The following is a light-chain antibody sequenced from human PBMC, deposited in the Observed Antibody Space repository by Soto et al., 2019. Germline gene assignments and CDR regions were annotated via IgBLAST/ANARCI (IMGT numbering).Light chain of an antibody. V-gene: IGKV3-20*01. Sequence: EIVLTQSPGTLSLSPGERATLSCRASQSVSSSYLAWYQQKPGQAPRLPIYVASTRATGNTDRFSGSGYGTDFTLTISRLEPEHFAVYYCQQYGSSRTFGQGTKVEIK. CDR2: VAS. J-gene: IGKJ1*01. CDR1: QSVSSSY. CDR3: QQYGSSRT.